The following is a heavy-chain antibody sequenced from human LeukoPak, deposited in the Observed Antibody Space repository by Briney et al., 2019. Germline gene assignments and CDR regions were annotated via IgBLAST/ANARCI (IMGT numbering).Heavy chain of an antibody. J-gene: IGHJ4*02. V-gene: IGHV3-48*03. Sequence: YYADSVKGRFTISRDNAKNSLYLQMNSLRAEDTAVYYRAKVPEYYCSGRYHWGQGTLVTVSS. CDR3: AKVPEYYCSGRYH. D-gene: IGHD3-10*01.